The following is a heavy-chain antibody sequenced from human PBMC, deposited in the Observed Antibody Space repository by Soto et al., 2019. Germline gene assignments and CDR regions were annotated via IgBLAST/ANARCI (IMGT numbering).Heavy chain of an antibody. CDR2: MNPKSGKT. CDR1: GYTFTNYD. Sequence: GASVKVSCKASGYTFTNYDINWVRQATGQGLEWMGWMNPKSGKTGYTAKFRGRVTMTRSTSLSTAYMELSSLRFEDTAVYYCARSYCTNGKCDHGVSAAPDYWG. D-gene: IGHD2-2*01. CDR3: ARSYCTNGKCDHGVSAAPDY. V-gene: IGHV1-8*01. J-gene: IGHJ4*01.